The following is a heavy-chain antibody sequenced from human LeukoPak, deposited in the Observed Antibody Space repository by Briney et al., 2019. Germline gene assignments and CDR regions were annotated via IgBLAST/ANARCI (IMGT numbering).Heavy chain of an antibody. Sequence: ASVKVSCKASGYTFTSHGISWVRQAPGQGLEWMGWISTYNGNTNYAQKLQGRVSMTTDTSTSTAYMDLRSLRSDDTAVYYCARALKAGAGYYYYYYMDVWGKGTTVTISS. CDR3: ARALKAGAGYYYYYYMDV. CDR1: GYTFTSHG. CDR2: ISTYNGNT. D-gene: IGHD6-19*01. V-gene: IGHV1-18*01. J-gene: IGHJ6*03.